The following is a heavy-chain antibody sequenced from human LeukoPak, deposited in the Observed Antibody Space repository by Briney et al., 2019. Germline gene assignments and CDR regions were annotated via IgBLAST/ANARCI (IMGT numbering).Heavy chain of an antibody. V-gene: IGHV3-48*01. D-gene: IGHD6-19*01. CDR3: ASPKDKLYSSGWYNY. J-gene: IGHJ4*02. CDR1: GFTFSSYE. CDR2: ISSSGSTI. Sequence: GGSLRLSCAASGFTFSSYEMNWVRQAPGKGLEWVSYISSSGSTIYYADSVKGRFTISRDNAKNSLYLQMNSLRAEDTAVYYCASPKDKLYSSGWYNYWGQGTLVTVSS.